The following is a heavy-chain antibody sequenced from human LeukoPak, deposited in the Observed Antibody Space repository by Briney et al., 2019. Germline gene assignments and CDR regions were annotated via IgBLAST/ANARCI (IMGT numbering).Heavy chain of an antibody. D-gene: IGHD1-26*01. Sequence: GGSLRLSCVASGFTITNNWMYWVRQAPGRGLVWVSRIKSDESSAAYADSVKGRFTISRDNAKNTLYLQMDSLRVEDTAVYYCATVFKGSSLEDYWGQGTLVTVSS. CDR1: GFTITNNW. J-gene: IGHJ4*02. CDR2: IKSDESSA. CDR3: ATVFKGSSLEDY. V-gene: IGHV3-74*03.